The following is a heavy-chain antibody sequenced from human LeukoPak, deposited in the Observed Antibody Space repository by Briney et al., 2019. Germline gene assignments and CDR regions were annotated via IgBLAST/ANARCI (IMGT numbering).Heavy chain of an antibody. Sequence: SETLSLTCTVSGGSISSYYWSWIRQPAGKGLEWIGRIYTSGSTNYNPSLKSRVTMSVDTSKNQFSLKLSSVTAADTAVYYCARNLNYYDSSGYHDAFDIWGQGTMVTVSS. CDR3: ARNLNYYDSSGYHDAFDI. V-gene: IGHV4-4*07. CDR1: GGSISSYY. D-gene: IGHD3-22*01. J-gene: IGHJ3*02. CDR2: IYTSGST.